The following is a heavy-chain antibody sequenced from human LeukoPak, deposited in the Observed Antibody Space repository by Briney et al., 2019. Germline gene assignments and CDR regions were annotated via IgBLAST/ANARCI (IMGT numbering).Heavy chain of an antibody. CDR2: INPNSGGT. D-gene: IGHD2-2*01. CDR3: ARDGGYCSSTSCYRSWFDP. CDR1: GYTFTGYY. V-gene: IGHV1-2*02. Sequence: ASVKVSCKASGYTFTGYYMHWARQAPGQGLEWMGWINPNSGGTNYAQKFQGRVTVTRDTSISTAYMELSRLRSDDTAVYYCARDGGYCSSTSCYRSWFDPWGQGTLVTVSS. J-gene: IGHJ5*02.